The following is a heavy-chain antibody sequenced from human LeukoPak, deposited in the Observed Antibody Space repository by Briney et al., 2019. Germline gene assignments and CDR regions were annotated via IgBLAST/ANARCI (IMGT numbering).Heavy chain of an antibody. J-gene: IGHJ6*03. CDR1: GFTFSTYA. V-gene: IGHV3-23*01. D-gene: IGHD6-13*01. CDR3: AKSRIAKYYYYMDV. Sequence: GGSLRLSCAASGFTFSTYAMSWVRQAPGKRLEWVSAISDIVGSTYHADSVKGRFPISRDNSKNQLYLQMNSLRAEDTAVYYCAKSRIAKYYYYMDVWGKGTTVTVSS. CDR2: ISDIVGST.